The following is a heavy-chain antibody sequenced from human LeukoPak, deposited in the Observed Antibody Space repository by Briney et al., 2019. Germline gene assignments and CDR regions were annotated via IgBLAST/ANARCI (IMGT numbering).Heavy chain of an antibody. Sequence: PGGSLRLSCRASRFFFSDYDMHWVRQAPGKGLEWVAVISYDGSRKHYGDSVKGRFTISRDNSESTLFLQMNSLRTDDTSVYFCAKYAYNWNAPDGFDMWGQGTMVIVSS. V-gene: IGHV3-30*18. CDR2: ISYDGSRK. CDR1: RFFFSDYD. CDR3: AKYAYNWNAPDGFDM. J-gene: IGHJ3*02. D-gene: IGHD1-1*01.